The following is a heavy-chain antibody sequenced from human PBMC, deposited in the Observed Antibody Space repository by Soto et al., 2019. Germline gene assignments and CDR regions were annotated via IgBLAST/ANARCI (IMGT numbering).Heavy chain of an antibody. V-gene: IGHV6-1*01. J-gene: IGHJ6*02. CDR3: ARDRRIVVVPAATLGDYYGMDV. CDR2: TYYRSKWYN. CDR1: GDSVSSNSAA. D-gene: IGHD2-2*01. Sequence: SQTLSLTCAISGDSVSSNSAAWNWIRQSPSRGLEWLGRTYYRSKWYNDYAVSVKSRITINPDTSKSQFSLQLNSVTPEDTAVYYCARDRRIVVVPAATLGDYYGMDVWGQGTTVTVSS.